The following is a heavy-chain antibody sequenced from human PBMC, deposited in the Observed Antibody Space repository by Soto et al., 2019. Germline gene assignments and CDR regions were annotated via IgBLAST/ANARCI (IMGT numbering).Heavy chain of an antibody. CDR2: IYYSGST. J-gene: IGHJ6*02. Sequence: SETLSLTCTVSGASISSYYWSWIRQPPGKGLEWIGYIYYSGSTNYNPSLKSRVTISVDTSKNQFSLKLSSVTAADTAVYYCARDPVGGYDFWSGYRGYGMDVWGQGTTVTVSS. V-gene: IGHV4-59*01. D-gene: IGHD3-3*01. CDR1: GASISSYY. CDR3: ARDPVGGYDFWSGYRGYGMDV.